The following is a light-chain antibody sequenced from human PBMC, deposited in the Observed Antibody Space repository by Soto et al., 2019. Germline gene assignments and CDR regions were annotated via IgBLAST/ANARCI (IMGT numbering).Light chain of an antibody. J-gene: IGKJ1*01. CDR3: QQYNNWPPWT. V-gene: IGKV3-15*01. Sequence: ILMTQSPATLSVSPGERATRSCRASQSVSNNLAWYQQKPGQAPRLLIYDASTRATGIPARFSGSGSGTELTLTISGLQSEDFAVYYCQQYNNWPPWTFGQGTKVEIK. CDR1: QSVSNN. CDR2: DAS.